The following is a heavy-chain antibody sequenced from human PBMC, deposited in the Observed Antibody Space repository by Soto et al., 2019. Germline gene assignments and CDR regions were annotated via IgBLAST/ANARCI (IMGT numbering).Heavy chain of an antibody. V-gene: IGHV3-23*01. D-gene: IGHD1-26*01. J-gene: IGHJ4*02. CDR3: ARDGVGATTFYGYFDY. CDR2: ISGSGGTT. CDR1: GFTFSTYA. Sequence: GGSLRLSCAASGFTFSTYAMSWFRQAPGKGLEWVSSISGSGGTTYYADTVKGRFTISRDNSQNTLYLQMNSLRVEDTAVYYCARDGVGATTFYGYFDYWGQGILVTVSS.